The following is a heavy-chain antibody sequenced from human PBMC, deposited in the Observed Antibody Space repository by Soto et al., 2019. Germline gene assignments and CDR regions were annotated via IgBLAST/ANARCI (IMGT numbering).Heavy chain of an antibody. CDR1: GFTFSSYA. D-gene: IGHD6-13*01. Sequence: EVQLLESGGGLVQPGGSLRLSCAASGFTFSSYAMSWVRQAPGKGLEWVSAISGSGGSTYYADSVKGRFTISRDNSKTTLYLQMNSLRAEDTAVYYCASSIAAAGIFDYWGQGTLVTVSS. CDR3: ASSIAAAGIFDY. J-gene: IGHJ4*02. CDR2: ISGSGGST. V-gene: IGHV3-23*01.